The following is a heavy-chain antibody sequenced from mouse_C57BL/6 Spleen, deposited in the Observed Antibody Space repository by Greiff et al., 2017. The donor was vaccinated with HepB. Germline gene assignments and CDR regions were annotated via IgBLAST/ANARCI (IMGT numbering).Heavy chain of an antibody. CDR3: ARWGDYDYDGVSY. V-gene: IGHV1-69*01. CDR1: GYTFTSYW. J-gene: IGHJ2*01. D-gene: IGHD2-4*01. CDR2: IDPSDSYT. Sequence: QVQLQQPGAELVMPGASVKLSCKASGYTFTSYWMHWVKQRPGQGLEWIGEIDPSDSYTNYNQKFKGKSTLTVDKSSSTAYMQLSSLTSEDSAVYYCARWGDYDYDGVSYWGQGTTLTVSS.